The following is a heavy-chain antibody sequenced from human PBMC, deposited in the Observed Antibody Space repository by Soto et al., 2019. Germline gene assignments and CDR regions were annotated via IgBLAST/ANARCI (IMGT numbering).Heavy chain of an antibody. CDR1: GYTFTDYY. V-gene: IGHV1-2*02. J-gene: IGHJ4*02. CDR3: ARINDLLTGYTFDY. CDR2: INPNSGAT. D-gene: IGHD3-9*01. Sequence: ASVKVSCKASGYTFTDYYLHWVRQAPGQGLEWMGWINPNSGATKYSDDFQDRVTMTRDRSINTVYMELKRLTSNDTAVYYCARINDLLTGYTFDYWGQGALVTVYS.